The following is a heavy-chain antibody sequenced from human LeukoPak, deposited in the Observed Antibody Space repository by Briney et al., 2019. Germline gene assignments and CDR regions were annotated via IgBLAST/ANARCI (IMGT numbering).Heavy chain of an antibody. CDR3: ARLVTSQVLLSY. CDR1: GYTFTSYF. CDR2: INPSGGST. V-gene: IGHV1-46*01. Sequence: ASVKVSCKASGYTFTSYFMHWVRQAPGQWLEWMGIINPSGGSTSYAQKFQGRVTMTRDTSTSTVYMELSSLRSEDTAVYYCARLVTSQVLLSYWGQGTLVTVSS. D-gene: IGHD3-10*01. J-gene: IGHJ4*02.